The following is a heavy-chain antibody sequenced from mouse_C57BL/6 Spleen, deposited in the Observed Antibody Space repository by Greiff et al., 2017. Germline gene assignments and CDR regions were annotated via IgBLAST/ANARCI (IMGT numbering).Heavy chain of an antibody. CDR3: AITTVVAGEYYAMDY. CDR2: IYPRDGST. J-gene: IGHJ4*01. Sequence: QVQLKESDAELVKPGASVKISCKVSGYTFTDHTIHWMKQRPEQGLEWIGYIYPRDGSTKYNEKFKGKATLTADKSSSTAYMQLNSLTSEDSAVYFCAITTVVAGEYYAMDYWGQGTSVTVSS. D-gene: IGHD1-1*01. V-gene: IGHV1-78*01. CDR1: GYTFTDHT.